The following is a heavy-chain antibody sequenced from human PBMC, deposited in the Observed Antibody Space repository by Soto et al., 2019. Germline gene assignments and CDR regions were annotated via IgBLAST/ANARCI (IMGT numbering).Heavy chain of an antibody. CDR3: ARSRPIAAAYYYYYMDV. J-gene: IGHJ6*03. D-gene: IGHD6-6*01. CDR1: GCSISSYY. V-gene: IGHV4-59*01. CDR2: IYYSGST. Sequence: PSETLSLTCTVSGCSISSYYWSWIRQPPGKGLEWIGYIYYSGSTNYNPSLKSRVTISVDTSKNQSSLKLSSVTAADTAVYYCARSRPIAAAYYYYYMDVWGKGTTVTVSS.